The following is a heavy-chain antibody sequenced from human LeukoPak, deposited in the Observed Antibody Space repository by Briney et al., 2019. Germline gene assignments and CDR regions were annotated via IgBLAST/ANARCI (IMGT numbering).Heavy chain of an antibody. D-gene: IGHD2-21*02. J-gene: IGHJ1*01. CDR1: GFTFSSYN. CDR2: ISSSSSYI. Sequence: GGSLRLSCAASGFTFSSYNMNWVRQAPGKGLEWVSSISSSSSYIYYADSVKGRFTISRDNAKNSLFLQMNSLRAEDTAVYYCASPPYWGGDCYPTYCGGDCSPTYSQHWGQGTLVTVPS. CDR3: ASPPYWGGDCYPTYCGGDCSPTYSQH. V-gene: IGHV3-21*01.